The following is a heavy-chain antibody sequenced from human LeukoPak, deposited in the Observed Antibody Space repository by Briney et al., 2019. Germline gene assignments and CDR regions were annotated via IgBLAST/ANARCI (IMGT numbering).Heavy chain of an antibody. D-gene: IGHD4-23*01. J-gene: IGHJ4*02. V-gene: IGHV5-51*01. CDR3: ARQVGTVINCDY. CDR2: IYPGDSDT. Sequence: GESLKISCQGSGYRFSSYWIGWVRQMPGKGLEWMGVIYPGDSDTSYSPSFQGQVTFSADKSISTAYLQWSSLKASDTAIYYCARQVGTVINCDYWGQGTLVTVSS. CDR1: GYRFSSYW.